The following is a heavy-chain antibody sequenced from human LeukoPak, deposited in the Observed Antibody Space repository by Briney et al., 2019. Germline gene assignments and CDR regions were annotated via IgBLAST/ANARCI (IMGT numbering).Heavy chain of an antibody. V-gene: IGHV1-24*01. CDR1: GYTLTELS. CDR2: FDPEDGET. CDR3: ATDRLARGWKRARYYYYMDV. D-gene: IGHD6-19*01. Sequence: ASVKVSCKVSGYTLTELSMHWVRQAPGKGLEWMGGFDPEDGETIYAQKFQGRVTMTEDTSTDTAYMELSSLRSEDTAVYYCATDRLARGWKRARYYYYMDVWGKGTTVTVSS. J-gene: IGHJ6*03.